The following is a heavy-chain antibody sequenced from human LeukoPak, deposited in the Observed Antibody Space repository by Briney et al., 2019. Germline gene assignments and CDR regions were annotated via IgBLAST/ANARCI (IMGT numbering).Heavy chain of an antibody. CDR2: ISSSSSYI. J-gene: IGHJ4*02. CDR3: ARRNEDGLAKY. CDR1: GFNFNTYS. V-gene: IGHV3-21*01. Sequence: NSGGSLRLSCAVSGFNFNTYSMNWIRQAPGKGLEWVSSISSSSSYIYYADSVKGRFTISRDNAKNSLYLQMNSLRAEDTAVYYCARRNEDGLAKYWGQGTLVTVSS.